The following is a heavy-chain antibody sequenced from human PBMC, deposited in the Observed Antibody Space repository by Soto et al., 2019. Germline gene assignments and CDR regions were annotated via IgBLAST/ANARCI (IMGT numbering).Heavy chain of an antibody. CDR3: AKSPGYSSSSAGWGHYYYYMDV. D-gene: IGHD6-6*01. CDR2: ISGSTGTT. V-gene: IGHV3-23*01. J-gene: IGHJ6*03. Sequence: GGSLRLSCAASGFTFSSYAMSWVRQAPGKGLEWVSAISGSTGTTYFADSVKGRFTISRDNSKNTLYLQMNSLRAEDTAIYYCAKSPGYSSSSAGWGHYYYYMDVWGKGTTVTVSS. CDR1: GFTFSSYA.